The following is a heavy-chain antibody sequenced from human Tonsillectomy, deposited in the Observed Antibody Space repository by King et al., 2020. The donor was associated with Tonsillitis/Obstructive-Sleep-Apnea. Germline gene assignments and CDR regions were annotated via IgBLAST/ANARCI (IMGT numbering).Heavy chain of an antibody. CDR2: IIPILGIA. CDR3: ARDWEGIDCSGGSCYSDFDY. Sequence: QLVQSGAEVKKPGSSVKVSCKASGGTFSSYAISWVRQAPGQGLEWMGRIIPILGIANYAQKFQGRVTITADKSTSTAYMELSSLRSEDTAVYYCARDWEGIDCSGGSCYSDFDYWGQGTLVTVSS. CDR1: GGTFSSYA. D-gene: IGHD2-15*01. J-gene: IGHJ4*02. V-gene: IGHV1-69*04.